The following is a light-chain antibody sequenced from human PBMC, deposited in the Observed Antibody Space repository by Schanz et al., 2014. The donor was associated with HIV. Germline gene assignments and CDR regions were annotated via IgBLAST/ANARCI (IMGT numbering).Light chain of an antibody. CDR3: TSKGDINNFMV. J-gene: IGLJ2*01. CDR2: ERT. V-gene: IGLV2-8*01. CDR1: SSDVGGYNY. Sequence: QSALTQPPSASGSPGQSVTISCTGTSSDVGGYNYVSWYQQHPGKAPKLLISERTKRPSGVPDRFSGSKSGNTASLTVSGLQAEDEADYYCTSKGDINNFMVFGGGTKLTVL.